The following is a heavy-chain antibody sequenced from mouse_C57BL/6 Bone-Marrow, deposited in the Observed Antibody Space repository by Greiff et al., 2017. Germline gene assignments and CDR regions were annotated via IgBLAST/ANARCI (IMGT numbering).Heavy chain of an antibody. D-gene: IGHD1-1*01. CDR1: GFSLTSYG. CDR2: LRSGGST. J-gene: IGHJ1*03. V-gene: IGHV2-2*02. Sequence: VQLQESGPGLVQPSQSLSISCTVSGFSLTSYGVHWVRQSPGKGLEWLGVLRSGGSTDYNAALISRLSISKDNCKGQVFFKMDSLQASDTAIYYCAREIYYNDSSYVHWYIDVWGTGTTVTVSS. CDR3: AREIYYNDSSYVHWYIDV.